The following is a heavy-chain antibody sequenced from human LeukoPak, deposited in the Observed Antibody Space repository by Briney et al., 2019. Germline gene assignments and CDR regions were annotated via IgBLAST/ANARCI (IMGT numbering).Heavy chain of an antibody. D-gene: IGHD6-6*01. V-gene: IGHV4-38-2*01. CDR1: GYSISSGYY. CDR2: IYRSGST. Sequence: SETLSLTCVVSGYSISSGYYWGWIRQPPGKGLEWIGSIYRSGSTYYNPSLKSRVTISVDTSKNQFSLKLSSVTAADTAMYYCARGINSQLTYYFDYWGQGTLVTVSS. CDR3: ARGINSQLTYYFDY. J-gene: IGHJ4*02.